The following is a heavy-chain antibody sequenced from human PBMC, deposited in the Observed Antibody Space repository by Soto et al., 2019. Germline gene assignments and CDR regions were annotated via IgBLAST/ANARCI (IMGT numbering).Heavy chain of an antibody. Sequence: GGSLRLSCAASGFTVSSNFMTWVRQAPGKGLDWVSVIYAGGSTYYADSVEGRFTTSRDNSKNTLYLQMDSLRGEDTAVYYCARGFNWLDYWGQGTLVTVS. CDR3: ARGFNWLDY. D-gene: IGHD1-20*01. CDR1: GFTVSSNF. V-gene: IGHV3-53*01. J-gene: IGHJ4*02. CDR2: IYAGGST.